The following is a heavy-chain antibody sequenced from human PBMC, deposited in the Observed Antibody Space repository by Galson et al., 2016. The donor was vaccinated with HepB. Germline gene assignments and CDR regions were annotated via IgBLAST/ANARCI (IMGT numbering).Heavy chain of an antibody. V-gene: IGHV4-59*01. J-gene: IGHJ4*02. CDR2: IYSRGSA. CDR1: GGSISGYY. D-gene: IGHD3-10*01. Sequence: SETLSLTCTVSGGSISGYYWSWIRQPPGKGLEWIGYIYSRGSANYNPSLKSRGTISVDTSKNQFSLRLSSVTAADTAVYYCARILRNFGSGSNYPFYFDYWGQGILVTVSS. CDR3: ARILRNFGSGSNYPFYFDY.